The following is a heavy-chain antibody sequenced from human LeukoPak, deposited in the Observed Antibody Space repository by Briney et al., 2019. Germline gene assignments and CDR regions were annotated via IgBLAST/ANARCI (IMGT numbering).Heavy chain of an antibody. V-gene: IGHV3-74*01. J-gene: IGHJ3*02. CDR1: GFTFSFYW. Sequence: GGSLRLSCAASGFTFSFYWMHWVRQAPGKGLVRVSRINGDGSSTIYADSVKGRLTIARDNAKNTLYLQMNSLRADDTAVYYWAGGGSPPEALGDDFDIWGQGTMVTVSS. CDR3: AGGGSPPEALGDDFDI. D-gene: IGHD1-26*01. CDR2: INGDGSST.